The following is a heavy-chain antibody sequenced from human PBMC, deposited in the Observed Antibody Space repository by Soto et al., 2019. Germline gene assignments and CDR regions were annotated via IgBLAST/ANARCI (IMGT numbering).Heavy chain of an antibody. CDR3: ARDQPGYSYGYGLGY. Sequence: GSLRLSCAASGFTLSNFAVSWLRQAPGKGLEWVSAISASGLTTYYTDSVRGRFTISRDISKNTLFLQMNSLRAEDTAVYYCARDQPGYSYGYGLGYWGQGTLVTVS. V-gene: IGHV3-23*01. CDR1: GFTLSNFA. J-gene: IGHJ4*02. D-gene: IGHD5-18*01. CDR2: ISASGLTT.